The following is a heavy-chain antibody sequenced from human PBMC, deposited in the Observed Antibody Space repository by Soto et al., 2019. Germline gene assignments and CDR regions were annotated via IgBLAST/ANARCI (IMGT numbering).Heavy chain of an antibody. J-gene: IGHJ5*02. Sequence: PSETLSLTCTVSGGSISSSSYYWGWIRQPPGKGLEWIGSIYYSGSTYYNPSPKSRVTISVDTSKNQFSLKLSSVTAADTAVYYCARPFIVGATRGWFDPWGQGTLVTVSS. CDR3: ARPFIVGATRGWFDP. D-gene: IGHD1-26*01. V-gene: IGHV4-39*01. CDR1: GGSISSSSYY. CDR2: IYYSGST.